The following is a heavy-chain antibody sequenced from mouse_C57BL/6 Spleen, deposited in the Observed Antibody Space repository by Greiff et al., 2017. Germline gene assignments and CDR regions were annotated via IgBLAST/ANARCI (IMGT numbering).Heavy chain of an antibody. D-gene: IGHD4-1*01. CDR2: INPNNGGT. Sequence: VQLQQSGPELVKPGASVKIPCKASGYTFTDYNMDWVKQSHGKSLEWIGDINPNNGGTIYNQKFKGKATLTVDKSSSTAYMELRSLTSEDTAVYYCAREELGRRGYFDVWGTGTTVTVSS. V-gene: IGHV1-18*01. J-gene: IGHJ1*03. CDR3: AREELGRRGYFDV. CDR1: GYTFTDYN.